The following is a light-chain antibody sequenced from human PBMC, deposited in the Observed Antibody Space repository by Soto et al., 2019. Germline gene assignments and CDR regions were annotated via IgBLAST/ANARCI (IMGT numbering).Light chain of an antibody. J-gene: IGKJ2*01. CDR3: QQGHNWLLT. CDR1: QSISTE. V-gene: IGKV3-15*01. Sequence: EIAMTQSPATLSVSPGERATLSCRASQSISTELAWYQQIPGQPPRLLIYSASTRATGVPARFTGSGSGSEFTLTISGLQSEDFAIYYCQQGHNWLLTFGQGTRLEIK. CDR2: SAS.